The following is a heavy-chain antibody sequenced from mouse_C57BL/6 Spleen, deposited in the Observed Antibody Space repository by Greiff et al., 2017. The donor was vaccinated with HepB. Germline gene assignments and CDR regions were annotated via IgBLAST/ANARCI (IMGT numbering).Heavy chain of an antibody. J-gene: IGHJ4*01. CDR3: ARSSYSNYDGIDY. D-gene: IGHD2-5*01. CDR2: INPSSGYT. CDR1: GYTFTSYT. V-gene: IGHV1-4*01. Sequence: QVHVKQSGAELARPGASVKMSCKASGYTFTSYTMHWVNQRPGQGLEWIGYINPSSGYTKYNQKFKDKATLTADKSSSTAYMQLSSLTSEDSAVYYCARSSYSNYDGIDYWGQGTSVTVST.